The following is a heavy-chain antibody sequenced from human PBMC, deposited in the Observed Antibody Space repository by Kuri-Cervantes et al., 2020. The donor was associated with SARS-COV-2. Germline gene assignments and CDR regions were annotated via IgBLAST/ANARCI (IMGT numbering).Heavy chain of an antibody. J-gene: IGHJ4*02. CDR3: ARDLGYCTNTNCYTRLDS. V-gene: IGHV3-7*01. CDR1: GFTFSPNR. Sequence: GGLLRLSCAASGFTFSPNRTSWVRQAPGKGLKWVAHIRQEGGGTYSVDSVKGRFPIARDAAKNSQFLQMKNLRAEDTAVYFCARDLGYCTNTNCYTRLDSWGQGTLVTVSS. D-gene: IGHD2-2*02. CDR2: IRQEGGGT.